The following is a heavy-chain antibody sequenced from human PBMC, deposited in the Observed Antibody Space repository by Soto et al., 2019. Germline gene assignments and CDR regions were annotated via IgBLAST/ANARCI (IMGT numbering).Heavy chain of an antibody. J-gene: IGHJ5*02. CDR3: ARDSLGYCSSTSCAEKVWFDP. D-gene: IGHD2-2*01. Sequence: ASVKVSCKASGYTFTSYGINWVRQAPGQGLEWMGWISAYNGNTNYAQKLQGRVTMTTDTSTSTAYMELRSLRSDDTAVYYCARDSLGYCSSTSCAEKVWFDPWGQGTLITVSS. V-gene: IGHV1-18*04. CDR1: GYTFTSYG. CDR2: ISAYNGNT.